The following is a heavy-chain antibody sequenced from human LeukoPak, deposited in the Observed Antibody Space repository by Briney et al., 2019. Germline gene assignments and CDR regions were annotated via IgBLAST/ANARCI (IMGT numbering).Heavy chain of an antibody. CDR2: INHSGST. CDR3: ARGVISSSQDGVSDY. CDR1: GGSFSGYY. J-gene: IGHJ4*02. D-gene: IGHD6-13*01. V-gene: IGHV4-34*01. Sequence: KPSETLSLTCAVYGGSFSGYYWIWIRQPPGKGLEWIGEINHSGSTNYNPSLKSRVTISVDTSKNQFSLKLSSVTAADTAVYYCARGVISSSQDGVSDYWGQGTLVTVS.